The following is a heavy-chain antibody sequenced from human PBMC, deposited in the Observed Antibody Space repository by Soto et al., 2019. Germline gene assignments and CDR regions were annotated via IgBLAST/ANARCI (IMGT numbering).Heavy chain of an antibody. V-gene: IGHV1-8*01. CDR1: GYTFTSYD. CDR2: MNTNSGNT. J-gene: IGHJ6*03. Sequence: QVQLVQSGAEVKKPGASVKVSCKASGYTFTSYDINWVRQATGQGLEWMGWMNTNSGNTGYAQKLQGRVTMTRNTSISPAYMELSSLRSEDTAVYYCARGIMDYYYYHMDVWGKGTTVTVS. CDR3: ARGIMDYYYYHMDV.